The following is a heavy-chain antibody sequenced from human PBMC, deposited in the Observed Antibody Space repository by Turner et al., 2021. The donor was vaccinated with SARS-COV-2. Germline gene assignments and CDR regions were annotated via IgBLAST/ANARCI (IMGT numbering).Heavy chain of an antibody. V-gene: IGHV4-59*11. CDR1: PDSIYSQS. Sequence: QVVLAGTVPTLVQHSETPSRNFTLSPDSIYSQSWSWVRRPPGETLQWIGYVHYTGDSKSKPSLGGRTTLALDASNNQLSLRLTSVTAADSGVYICARYDFSIGNDRWGQGALVTVSS. D-gene: IGHD1-1*01. CDR2: VHYTGDS. CDR3: ARYDFSIGNDR. J-gene: IGHJ4*02.